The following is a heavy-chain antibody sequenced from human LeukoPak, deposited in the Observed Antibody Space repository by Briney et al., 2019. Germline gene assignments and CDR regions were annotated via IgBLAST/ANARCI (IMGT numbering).Heavy chain of an antibody. D-gene: IGHD3-10*01. J-gene: IGHJ4*02. CDR1: GGSISSYY. Sequence: PSETLSLTCTVSGGSISSYYWSWIRQPPGKGLEWIGYIYYSGSTNYNPSLKSRVTISVDTSKNQFSLKLSSVTAADTAVYYCAGEMVRGSFYFDYWGQGTLVTVSS. CDR2: IYYSGST. CDR3: AGEMVRGSFYFDY. V-gene: IGHV4-59*08.